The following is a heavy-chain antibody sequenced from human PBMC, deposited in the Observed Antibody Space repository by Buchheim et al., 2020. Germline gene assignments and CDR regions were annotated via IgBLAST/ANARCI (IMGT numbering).Heavy chain of an antibody. CDR1: GYTFTSYY. CDR2: INPSGGST. CDR3: ARDRGLSTSSTPAKYYFDY. D-gene: IGHD2-2*01. Sequence: QVQLVQSGAEVKKPGASVKVSCKASGYTFTSYYMHWERQAPGQGLEWMGIINPSGGSTRYAQKFKGRVTMTRDQSKSTVYMELSSLRSEDTAVYYCARDRGLSTSSTPAKYYFDYWGQGTL. V-gene: IGHV1-46*03. J-gene: IGHJ4*02.